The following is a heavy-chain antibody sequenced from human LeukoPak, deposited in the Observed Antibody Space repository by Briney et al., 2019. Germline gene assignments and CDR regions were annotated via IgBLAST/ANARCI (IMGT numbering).Heavy chain of an antibody. J-gene: IGHJ4*02. CDR1: GYTFTIYG. D-gene: IGHD3-22*01. V-gene: IGHV1-18*01. Sequence: RASVKVSCKASGYTFTIYGISWVRQAPGQGLEWMGCISAYNGNTNYAQKLQGRVTMTTDTSTSKAYKELRSLRSDDTAVYYCARDLKMYYYDSSGYSDLDYWGQGTLVTVSS. CDR2: ISAYNGNT. CDR3: ARDLKMYYYDSSGYSDLDY.